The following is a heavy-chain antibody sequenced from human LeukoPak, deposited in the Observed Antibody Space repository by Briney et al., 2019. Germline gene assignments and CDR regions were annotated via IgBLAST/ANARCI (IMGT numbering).Heavy chain of an antibody. CDR1: GFTFGDYA. Sequence: GGSLRLSCTASGFTFGDYAMSWFRQAPGKGLEWVGFIRSKAYGGTTEYAASVKGRFTISRGDSKSIAYLQMNSLKTEDTAVYYCTRVPPVGATLGIYFDYWGQGTLVTVSS. D-gene: IGHD1-26*01. J-gene: IGHJ4*02. V-gene: IGHV3-49*03. CDR3: TRVPPVGATLGIYFDY. CDR2: IRSKAYGGTT.